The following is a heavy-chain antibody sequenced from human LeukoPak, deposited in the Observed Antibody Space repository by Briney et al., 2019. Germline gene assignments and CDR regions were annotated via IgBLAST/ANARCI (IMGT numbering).Heavy chain of an antibody. CDR3: ASVLYCGADCYSGRYFFDY. D-gene: IGHD2-21*02. Sequence: ASVKVSCTASGYTFTNYGVTWVRQAPGQGLEWMGWISAYSGDTNYEQKFQGRVTMTRDTSTSTVYMELSSLRSEDTAVYYCASVLYCGADCYSGRYFFDYWGQGTLVTVSS. CDR2: ISAYSGDT. V-gene: IGHV1-18*01. CDR1: GYTFTNYG. J-gene: IGHJ4*02.